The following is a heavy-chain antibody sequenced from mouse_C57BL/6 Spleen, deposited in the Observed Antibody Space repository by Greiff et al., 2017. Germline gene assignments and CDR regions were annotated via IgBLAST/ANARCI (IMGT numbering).Heavy chain of an antibody. V-gene: IGHV1-9*01. CDR1: GYTFTGYC. CDR2: ILPGSGST. J-gene: IGHJ3*01. Sequence: QVQLQQSGAELMKPGASVKLSCKATGYTFTGYCIDWVKQSPGHGLEWIGEILPGSGSTNYNEKFKGKATFTADTSSNTAYLQLTSLTSADSAIXEGSSRDPYGGYYAFDYWGQGTLVTVSA. D-gene: IGHD1-1*02. CDR3: SSRDPYGGYYAFDY.